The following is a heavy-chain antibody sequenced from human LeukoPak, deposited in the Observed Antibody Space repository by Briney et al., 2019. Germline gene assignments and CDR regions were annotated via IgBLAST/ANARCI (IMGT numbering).Heavy chain of an antibody. CDR1: GYTFTSYG. J-gene: IGHJ3*02. D-gene: IGHD6-13*01. CDR2: IIPIFGTA. CDR3: ARASIAIAAAGTHAFDI. V-gene: IGHV1-69*06. Sequence: ASVKVSCKASGYTFTSYGISWVRQAPGQGLKWMGGIIPIFGTANYAQKFQGRVTITADKSTSTAYMELSSLRSEDTAVYYCARASIAIAAAGTHAFDIWGQGTMVTVSS.